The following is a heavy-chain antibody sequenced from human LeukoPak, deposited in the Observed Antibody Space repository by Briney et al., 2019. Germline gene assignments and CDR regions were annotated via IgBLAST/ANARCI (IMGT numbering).Heavy chain of an antibody. V-gene: IGHV4-39*07. D-gene: IGHD3-10*01. Sequence: SETLSLTCTVSGGSISSSSFFWAWIRQPPGKGLEWIGSIYYSGSTYYNPSLKSRVTISVDTSKNQFSLKLSSVTAADTAVYYCARALWFDYWGQGTLVTVSS. CDR2: IYYSGST. J-gene: IGHJ4*02. CDR1: GGSISSSSFF. CDR3: ARALWFDY.